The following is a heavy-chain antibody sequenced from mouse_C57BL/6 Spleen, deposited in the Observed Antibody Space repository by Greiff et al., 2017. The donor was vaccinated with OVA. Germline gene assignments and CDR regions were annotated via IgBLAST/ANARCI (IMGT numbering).Heavy chain of an antibody. CDR3: ARFITTVVANWYFDV. Sequence: EVQLQESGPGLVKPSQSLSLTCSVTGYSITSGYYWNWIRQFPGNKLEWMGYISYDGSNNYNPSLKNRISITRDTSKNQFFLKLTSVATEDTATYYCARFITTVVANWYFDVWGTGTTVTVSS. CDR2: ISYDGSN. J-gene: IGHJ1*03. D-gene: IGHD1-1*01. CDR1: GYSITSGYY. V-gene: IGHV3-6*01.